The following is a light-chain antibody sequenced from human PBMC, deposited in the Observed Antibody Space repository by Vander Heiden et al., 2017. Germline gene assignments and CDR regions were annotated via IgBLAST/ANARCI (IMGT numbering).Light chain of an antibody. J-gene: IGKJ4*01. CDR2: GAS. V-gene: IGKV3-15*01. CDR1: QSISSN. Sequence: ELVMTQSPATSSASPVERATPSCRPSQSISSNLAWYQQKPGQAPRLLIYGASTRATGIPARFSGSGSGTEFTLTITSLQSEDFAVYHCQQYSSWPLTFGGGTKVEIK. CDR3: QQYSSWPLT.